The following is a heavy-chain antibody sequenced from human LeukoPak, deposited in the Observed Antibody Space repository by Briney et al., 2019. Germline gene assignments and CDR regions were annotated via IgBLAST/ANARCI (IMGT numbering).Heavy chain of an antibody. CDR1: GFTFSSYG. CDR2: IRYDGSNK. J-gene: IGHJ5*02. D-gene: IGHD2-2*01. CDR3: AKSNLHCSSTSCSNWFDP. Sequence: GGSLRLSCAAPGFTFSSYGMHWVRQAPGKGLEWVAFIRYDGSNKYYADSVKGRFTISRDNSKNTLYLQMNSLRAEDTAVYYCAKSNLHCSSTSCSNWFDPWGQGTLVTVSS. V-gene: IGHV3-30*02.